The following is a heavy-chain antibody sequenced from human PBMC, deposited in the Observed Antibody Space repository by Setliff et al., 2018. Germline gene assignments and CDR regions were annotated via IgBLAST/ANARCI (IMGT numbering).Heavy chain of an antibody. J-gene: IGHJ5*02. Sequence: SETLSLTCAVYGGSFSSYYWGWIRRPPGKGLEWIGSIYYSGSTYYNPSLKSRITMSVDTSNSRFSLKLTSVTAADTAVYYCARHPTGFPNWFDVWGQGTLVTVSS. CDR3: ARHPTGFPNWFDV. D-gene: IGHD3-9*01. CDR1: GGSFSSYY. CDR2: IYYSGST. V-gene: IGHV4-39*01.